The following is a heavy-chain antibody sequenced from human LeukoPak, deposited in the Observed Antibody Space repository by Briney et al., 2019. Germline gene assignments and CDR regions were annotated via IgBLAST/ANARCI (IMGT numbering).Heavy chain of an antibody. D-gene: IGHD3-3*01. CDR3: ARDRAWNYFDY. CDR1: GFTFSRHG. V-gene: IGHV3-30*03. J-gene: IGHJ4*02. Sequence: GGSLRLSCAPSGFTFSRHGMHWVRQAPGKGLEWVAIISNDGSRKYYGHSVEGRFTISRDNSKNTLYLQMDSLRAEDTAVYYCARDRAWNYFDYWGQGTLVTVSS. CDR2: ISNDGSRK.